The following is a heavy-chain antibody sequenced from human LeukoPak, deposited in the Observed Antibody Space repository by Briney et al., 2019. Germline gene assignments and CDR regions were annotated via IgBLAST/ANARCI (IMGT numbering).Heavy chain of an antibody. D-gene: IGHD3-3*01. CDR2: ICYIGNT. Sequence: SETLSLTCTVSGGSINNYYWSWIRQPPGKGLEWIGYICYIGNTNYNPSLKSRLIISVDTSKNQFSLKLRSVTAADTAVYFCARASSTPGSGYYPFDYWGQGTLVTVSS. CDR1: GGSINNYY. J-gene: IGHJ4*02. CDR3: ARASSTPGSGYYPFDY. V-gene: IGHV4-59*01.